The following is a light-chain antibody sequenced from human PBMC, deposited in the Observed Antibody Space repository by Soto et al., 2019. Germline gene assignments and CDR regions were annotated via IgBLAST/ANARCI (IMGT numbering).Light chain of an antibody. V-gene: IGLV2-23*01. CDR2: EDT. CDR3: CSPAGGMTWV. CDR1: SSDLGSFNL. Sequence: QSVLTQPASVSGSPGQSITISCTGNSSDLGSFNLVSWYQQHPGKAPKFLIYEDTKRPSGVSSRFSGSKSGYTASLTISGLQPEDEADYYCCSPAGGMTWVFGGGTKLTVL. J-gene: IGLJ3*02.